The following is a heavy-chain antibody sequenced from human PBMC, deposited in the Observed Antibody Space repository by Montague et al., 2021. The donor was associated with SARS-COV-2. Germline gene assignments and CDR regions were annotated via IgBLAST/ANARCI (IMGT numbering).Heavy chain of an antibody. CDR1: GRGIKGQIGY. Sequence: SETLSLTCSIPGRGIKGQIGYAHVRSQATSIGLKWICDIYYSGSTLYNPSLKSRVTISVDTSKNQFSLKLSSVTAADTAVYYCARRGDGVEPPFDHWGQGTLVSVSS. CDR2: IYYSGST. CDR3: ARRGDGVEPPFDH. D-gene: IGHD4-17*01. V-gene: IGHV4-39*01. J-gene: IGHJ4*02.